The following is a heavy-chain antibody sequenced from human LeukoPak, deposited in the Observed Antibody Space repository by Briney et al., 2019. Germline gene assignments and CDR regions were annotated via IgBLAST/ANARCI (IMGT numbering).Heavy chain of an antibody. D-gene: IGHD3-10*01. Sequence: GGSLRLSCAASGFTFSNYAMSWVRQAPGEGLEWVSHITHDAERVFYADSVKGRFTISRDNSKNTLYLQMDSLRAEDTAVYYCAKLMYYSSSGSLSFDYWGQGIPVTVSS. CDR1: GFTFSNYA. V-gene: IGHV3-23*01. CDR2: ITHDAERV. J-gene: IGHJ4*02. CDR3: AKLMYYSSSGSLSFDY.